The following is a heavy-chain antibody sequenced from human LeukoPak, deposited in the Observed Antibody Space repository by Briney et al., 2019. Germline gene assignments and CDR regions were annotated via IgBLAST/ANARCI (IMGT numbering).Heavy chain of an antibody. D-gene: IGHD1-26*01. CDR3: AKRSPLSYFDD. CDR1: GFTFSIYA. Sequence: PSGGSLRLSCAASGFTFSIYAMSWVRQAPGKGLEWVSAISDSGGSTYYADSVKGRFSISRDNSKNTLYLQMNNLRAEDTAVYYCAKRSPLSYFDDWGQGTLVTVSS. CDR2: ISDSGGST. V-gene: IGHV3-23*01. J-gene: IGHJ4*02.